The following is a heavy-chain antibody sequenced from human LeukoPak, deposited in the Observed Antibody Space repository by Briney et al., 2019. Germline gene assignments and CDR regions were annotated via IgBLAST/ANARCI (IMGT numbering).Heavy chain of an antibody. CDR3: ARGPYGYTSSATLGSYNWFDP. V-gene: IGHV5-51*01. J-gene: IGHJ5*02. D-gene: IGHD2-2*02. CDR1: GYTFTNYW. CDR2: IYPGDSDS. Sequence: GESLKISCKGSGYTFTNYWIGWVRQMPGKGLEWMGIIYPGDSDSRYSPSFQDQVTMSVDKSLSTAYLQWSSLKASDTAMYYCARGPYGYTSSATLGSYNWFDPWGQGSLVTVSS.